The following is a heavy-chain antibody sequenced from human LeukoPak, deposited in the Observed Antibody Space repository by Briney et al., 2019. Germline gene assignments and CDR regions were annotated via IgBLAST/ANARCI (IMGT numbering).Heavy chain of an antibody. CDR2: ISSSSSYI. J-gene: IGHJ4*02. V-gene: IGHV3-21*04. CDR3: ARSYGSGSEYTPFDY. CDR1: GFTFSSYS. D-gene: IGHD3-10*01. Sequence: GGSLRLSCAASGFTFSSYSMNWVRQAPGKGLEWVSSISSSSSYIYYADSVKGRFTISRDNAKNSLYLQMNSLRAEDTAVYYCARSYGSGSEYTPFDYWGQGTLVTVSS.